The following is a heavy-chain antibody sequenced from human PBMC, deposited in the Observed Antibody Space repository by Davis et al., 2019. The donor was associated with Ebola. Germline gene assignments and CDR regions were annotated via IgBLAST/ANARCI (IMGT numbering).Heavy chain of an antibody. CDR3: ARDGPDYYGLDV. CDR1: GYTFTKYD. J-gene: IGHJ6*02. CDR2: INPNSGGT. Sequence: ASVKVSCKASGYTFTKYDINWVRQAPGQGLEWMGWINPNSGGTNYAQKFQGRVTMTRDTSTSTVYMEVTRLRSDDTAVYYCARDGPDYYGLDVWGQGTAVTVSS. V-gene: IGHV1-2*02.